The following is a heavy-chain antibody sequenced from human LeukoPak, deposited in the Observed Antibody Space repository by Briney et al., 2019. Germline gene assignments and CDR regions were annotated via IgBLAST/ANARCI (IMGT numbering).Heavy chain of an antibody. CDR3: AKRVAAPGPTFDY. J-gene: IGHJ4*02. CDR1: GFTFSSYA. Sequence: PGGSLRLSCAASGFTFSSYAMSWVRQAPGKGLEWVSAISGSGGSTYYADSVKGRFTISRDNSKSTLYLQMNILRAEDTAVYYCAKRVAAPGPTFDYWGQGTLVTVSS. V-gene: IGHV3-23*01. D-gene: IGHD6-13*01. CDR2: ISGSGGST.